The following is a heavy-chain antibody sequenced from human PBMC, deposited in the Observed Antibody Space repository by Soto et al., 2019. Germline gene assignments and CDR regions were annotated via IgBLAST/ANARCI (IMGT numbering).Heavy chain of an antibody. V-gene: IGHV1-69*12. CDR2: IIPIFGTA. Sequence: QVQLVQSGAEVKKPGSSVKVSCKASGGTFSSYAISWVRQAPGQGLEWMGGIIPIFGTANYAQKFQGRVTMTADESTRTAYMELSSLRSEDPAVYYCARGVHCSGGSCSSVRCNWFDPWGQGTLVTVSS. CDR3: ARGVHCSGGSCSSVRCNWFDP. CDR1: GGTFSSYA. J-gene: IGHJ5*02. D-gene: IGHD2-15*01.